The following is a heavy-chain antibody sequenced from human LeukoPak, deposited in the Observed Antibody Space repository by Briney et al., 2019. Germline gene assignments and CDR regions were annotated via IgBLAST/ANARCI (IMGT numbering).Heavy chain of an antibody. CDR2: IYTSGST. Sequence: SETLSLTCTVSGGSLSSYSWSWIRQPAGKGLEWIGRIYTSGSTSYNPSPTSRVSMSLDTSKKQISLKLSSVTAADTAVYYCARETLTFPDFWGQGTLVTVSS. J-gene: IGHJ4*02. CDR3: ARETLTFPDF. D-gene: IGHD3-9*01. V-gene: IGHV4-4*07. CDR1: GGSLSSYS.